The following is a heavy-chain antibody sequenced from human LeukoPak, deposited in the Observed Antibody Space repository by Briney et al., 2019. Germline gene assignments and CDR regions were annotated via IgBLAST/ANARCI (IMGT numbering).Heavy chain of an antibody. CDR3: ARVNYYDSSGARFDS. CDR2: VYTSGST. Sequence: TSETLSLTCTVSDGSISSYYWSWIRQPAGKGLEWIGHVYTSGSTKYNPSLMSRVAMSVDTSKNQFSLKLSSVTAADTAVYYCARVNYYDSSGARFDSWGQGTLVTVS. D-gene: IGHD3-22*01. V-gene: IGHV4-4*07. J-gene: IGHJ4*02. CDR1: DGSISSYY.